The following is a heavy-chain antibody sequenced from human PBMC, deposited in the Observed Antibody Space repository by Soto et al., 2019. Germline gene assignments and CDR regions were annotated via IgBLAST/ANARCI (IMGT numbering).Heavy chain of an antibody. V-gene: IGHV3-30*18. Sequence: QVRLVESGGGVVQPGGSLRLSCVASGFTFKVYGMHWVRQAPGKGLEWVAVISHDGNTRFYADSVNGRFTISRDNSLDTLSLQMEDLAYDDSAVYFCAKMWGTVAEESGMELRHFWFDCWGQGTTVTVSS. CDR1: GFTFKVYG. CDR3: AKMWGTVAEESGMELRHFWFDC. CDR2: ISHDGNTR. J-gene: IGHJ5*01. D-gene: IGHD3-16*01.